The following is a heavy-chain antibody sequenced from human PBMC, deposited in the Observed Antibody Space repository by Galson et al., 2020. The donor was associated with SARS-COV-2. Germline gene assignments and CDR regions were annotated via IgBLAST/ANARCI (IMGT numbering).Heavy chain of an antibody. CDR1: GYTFTSYG. D-gene: IGHD3-22*01. CDR3: ARVGSYYYDSSGYYYDY. CDR2: ISAYNGNT. Sequence: GESLKISCKASGYTFTSYGISWVRQAPGQGLKWMGWISAYNGNTNYAQKLQGRVTMTTDTSTSTAYMELRSLRSDDTAVYYCARVGSYYYDSSGYYYDYWGQGTLVTVSS. V-gene: IGHV1-18*04. J-gene: IGHJ4*02.